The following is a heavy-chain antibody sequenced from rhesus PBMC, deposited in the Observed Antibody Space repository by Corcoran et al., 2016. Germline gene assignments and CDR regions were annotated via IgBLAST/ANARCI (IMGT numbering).Heavy chain of an antibody. Sequence: QVQLQASGPGLVKPSETLSLTCAVSGYSLSSGYGWGWIRQPPGKGLEWFVQIYGVSGRTYYNPALKSRVTGSKETSKNQVDLNLSSVTAADTAVYYCARRPGRDAFDVWGQGLRVTVSS. V-gene: IGHV4-127*01. J-gene: IGHJ3*01. CDR3: ARRPGRDAFDV. CDR1: GYSLSSGYG. CDR2: IYGVSGRT.